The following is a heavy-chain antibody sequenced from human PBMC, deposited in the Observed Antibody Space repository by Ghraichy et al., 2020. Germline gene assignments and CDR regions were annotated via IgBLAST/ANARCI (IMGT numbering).Heavy chain of an antibody. CDR2: ISGYNGNT. D-gene: IGHD6-13*01. J-gene: IGHJ4*02. Sequence: ASVKVSCKTFGYTFTSYGISWVRQAPGQGLEWIGMISGYNGNTNYVQKFQGRVTMTTDTSTSTAYMALRSLISDDTAVYYCARGALPGYDDSWGQGTLVTVSS. CDR1: GYTFTSYG. CDR3: ARGALPGYDDS. V-gene: IGHV1-18*01.